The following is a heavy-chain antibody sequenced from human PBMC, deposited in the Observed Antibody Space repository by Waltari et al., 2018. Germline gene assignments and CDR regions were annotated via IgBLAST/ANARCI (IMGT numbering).Heavy chain of an antibody. Sequence: EVQLVESGGGSVQPGGSRRLSCVASGLPFSSSWMHWVRQAPGKGLVWVSGITSDGSRTRYADSVKGRFTISRDNAKNTLFLQMSGLRDEDAAVYYCATHRPGGLGMDVWGQGTTVTVSS. D-gene: IGHD2-15*01. CDR3: ATHRPGGLGMDV. CDR2: ITSDGSRT. CDR1: GLPFSSSW. J-gene: IGHJ6*02. V-gene: IGHV3-74*01.